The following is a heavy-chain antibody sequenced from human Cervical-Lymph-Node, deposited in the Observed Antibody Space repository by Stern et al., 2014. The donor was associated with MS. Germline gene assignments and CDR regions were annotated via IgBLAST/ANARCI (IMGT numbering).Heavy chain of an antibody. CDR2: IDTDTGNP. CDR1: GSSFTTYG. CDR3: AREAWPNVDY. J-gene: IGHJ4*02. V-gene: IGHV7-4-1*02. Sequence: QVQLVQSGSELQPGASVKVSCWASGSSFTTYGINWVRKAPGQGLGWMGYIDTDTGNPTYAQDFRGRFVFSSDTSVRAAYLQIISLKAEDTAVYYCAREAWPNVDYWGQGTLVTVSS.